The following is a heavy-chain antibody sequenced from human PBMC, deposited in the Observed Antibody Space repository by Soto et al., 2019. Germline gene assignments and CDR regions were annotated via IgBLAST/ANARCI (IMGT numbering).Heavy chain of an antibody. J-gene: IGHJ4*02. Sequence: ASVKVSCKASGYTFTSYGISWVRQAPGQGLEWMGWISADNGNTNYAQNLQGRVTITADESTSTAYMELSSLRSEDTAVYYCARESRYCSGGSCYFLPGIDYWGQGTLVTVSS. CDR3: ARESRYCSGGSCYFLPGIDY. CDR1: GYTFTSYG. D-gene: IGHD2-15*01. CDR2: ISADNGNT. V-gene: IGHV1-18*01.